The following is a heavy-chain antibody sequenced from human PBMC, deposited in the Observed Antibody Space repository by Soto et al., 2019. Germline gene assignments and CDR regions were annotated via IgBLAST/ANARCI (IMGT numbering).Heavy chain of an antibody. V-gene: IGHV3-66*01. J-gene: IGHJ4*02. D-gene: IGHD6-13*01. CDR1: GFSVSSNY. CDR2: LYSGGDT. Sequence: PGGSLRLSCVVSGFSVSSNYMSWVRQAPGKGLEWVSVLYSGGDTVYADSVKGRFTISRDNSKNTLYLQMNSLRAEDTAVYYCAKGGSSWSYFDYWGQGTLVTVSS. CDR3: AKGGSSWSYFDY.